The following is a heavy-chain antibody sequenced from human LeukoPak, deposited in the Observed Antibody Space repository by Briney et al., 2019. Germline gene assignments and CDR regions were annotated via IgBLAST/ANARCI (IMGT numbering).Heavy chain of an antibody. CDR3: ARGGTFVSDY. D-gene: IGHD1-1*01. CDR2: INQDGSEK. V-gene: IGHV3-7*01. Sequence: GGSLRLSCAASGFTFSTFWMSWVRQAPGKGLEWVANINQDGSEKYYVGSMKGRFTVSRDNAKNSLYLQMDGLRAEDTAVYYCARGGTFVSDYWGQGTLVTVSS. J-gene: IGHJ4*02. CDR1: GFTFSTFW.